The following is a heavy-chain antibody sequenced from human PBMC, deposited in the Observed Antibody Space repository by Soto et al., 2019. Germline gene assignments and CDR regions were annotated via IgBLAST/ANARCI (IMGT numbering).Heavy chain of an antibody. J-gene: IGHJ4*02. V-gene: IGHV4-39*01. D-gene: IGHD6-13*01. CDR1: GGSISSSSYY. CDR3: ASSIAAAGAPFFDY. CDR2: IYYSGST. Sequence: PSETLSLTCTVSGGSISSSSYYWGWIRQPPGKGLEWIGSIYYSGSTYYNPSLKSRVTISVDTSKNQFSLKLSSVTAAETAVYYCASSIAAAGAPFFDYWGQGTLVTVS.